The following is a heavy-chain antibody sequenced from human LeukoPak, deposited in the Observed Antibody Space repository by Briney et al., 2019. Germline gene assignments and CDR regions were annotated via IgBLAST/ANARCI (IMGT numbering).Heavy chain of an antibody. D-gene: IGHD6-13*01. Sequence: SQTLPLTCTVSGGSISSGSYYWGWIRQPPGKGLEWIGSIYYSGSTYYNPSLKSRVTISVDTSKNQFSLKLSSVTAADTAVYYCARSPYSSSWSPHYYYYYYMDVWGKGTTVTVSS. V-gene: IGHV4-39*01. J-gene: IGHJ6*03. CDR2: IYYSGST. CDR1: GGSISSGSYY. CDR3: ARSPYSSSWSPHYYYYYYMDV.